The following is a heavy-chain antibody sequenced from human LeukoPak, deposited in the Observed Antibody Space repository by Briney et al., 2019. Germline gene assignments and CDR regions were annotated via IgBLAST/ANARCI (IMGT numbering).Heavy chain of an antibody. D-gene: IGHD3-9*01. V-gene: IGHV3-11*04. CDR3: ARDDTHYYDILTGYYKF. Sequence: PGGSLRLSCAASGFTFSDYYMSWIRQAPGKGLEGVSYISSSGSTIYYADSVKGRFTISRDNAKNSLYLQMNSLRAEDTAVYYCARDDTHYYDILTGYYKFWGQGTLVTVSS. CDR2: ISSSGSTI. J-gene: IGHJ4*02. CDR1: GFTFSDYY.